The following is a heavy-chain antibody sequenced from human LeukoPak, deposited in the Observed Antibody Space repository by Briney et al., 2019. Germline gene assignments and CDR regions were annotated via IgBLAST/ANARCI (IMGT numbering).Heavy chain of an antibody. D-gene: IGHD3-22*01. CDR1: GGSISSYY. Sequence: SQTLSLTCTLSGGSISSYYWSWVRQPPGQGLEWIGYIYYIGNTYYNPSIKSRVTISVDTSMNQFSLKLSSVTAADTAVYYCARKVKYDYYDKPRGAFDIWGQGTMVTVSS. CDR2: IYYIGNT. CDR3: ARKVKYDYYDKPRGAFDI. V-gene: IGHV4-59*01. J-gene: IGHJ3*02.